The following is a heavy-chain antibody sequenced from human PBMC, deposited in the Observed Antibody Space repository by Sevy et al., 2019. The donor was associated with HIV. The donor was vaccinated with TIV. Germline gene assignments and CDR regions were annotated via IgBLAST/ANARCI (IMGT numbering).Heavy chain of an antibody. V-gene: IGHV4-59*01. Sequence: SETLSLTCTVSGGSISSYYWNWIRQSPGKGLEWIGYIYYTGSTNYNPSLKSRVTISIDTSKNQFSLQLNSVTAADTAVYYCARELISGRYYGMDVWGQGTTVTVSS. CDR2: IYYTGST. J-gene: IGHJ6*02. CDR1: GGSISSYY. D-gene: IGHD6-19*01. CDR3: ARELISGRYYGMDV.